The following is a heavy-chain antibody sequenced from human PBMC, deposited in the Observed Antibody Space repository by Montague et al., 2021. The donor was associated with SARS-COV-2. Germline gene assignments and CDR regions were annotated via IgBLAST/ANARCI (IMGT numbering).Heavy chain of an antibody. J-gene: IGHJ4*02. CDR3: ARTPTRPLSLDS. CDR1: GGSITGFS. Sequence: SETLSLTCAVSGGSITGFSWSWVRQPPGKGLEWIGRITPSGTTNYSPSLRSRVTISVDTSKNQFSLNLNSVTAADTAIYYCARTPTRPLSLDSWGQGTLVTVSS. CDR2: ITPSGTT. D-gene: IGHD6-6*01. V-gene: IGHV4-4*07.